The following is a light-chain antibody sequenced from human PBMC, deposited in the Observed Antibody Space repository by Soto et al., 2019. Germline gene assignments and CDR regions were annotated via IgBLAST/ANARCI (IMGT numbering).Light chain of an antibody. CDR1: QRVDDSY. J-gene: IGKJ5*01. CDR3: QQCGSSPRT. V-gene: IGKV3-20*01. CDR2: GAS. Sequence: EIVLTQSPCTLSLSPGERATLSCRASQRVDDSYLAWYQQRPGQAPRLLIYGASSRASGIPERFSGSGSGTNFTLTISRLESEDFEVYYCQQCGSSPRTFGQGTRVEIK.